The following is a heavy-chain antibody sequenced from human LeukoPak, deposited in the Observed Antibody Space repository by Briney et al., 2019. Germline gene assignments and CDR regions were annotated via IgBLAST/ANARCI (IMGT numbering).Heavy chain of an antibody. D-gene: IGHD2-15*01. CDR1: GGSISSYY. CDR2: IYYSGST. Sequence: PSETLSLTCTVSGGSISSYYWSWIRQPPGKGLEWIGYIYYSGSTNYNPSLKSRVTISVDTSKNQFSLKLSSVTAADTAVYYCARDRSRDIVVVAGFDPWGQGTLVTVSS. V-gene: IGHV4-59*01. CDR3: ARDRSRDIVVVAGFDP. J-gene: IGHJ5*02.